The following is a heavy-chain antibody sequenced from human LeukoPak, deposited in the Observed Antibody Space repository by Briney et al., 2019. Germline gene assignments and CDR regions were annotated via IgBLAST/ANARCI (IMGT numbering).Heavy chain of an antibody. CDR3: ARVSGYSYESVPDY. V-gene: IGHV3-33*01. Sequence: GGSLRLSCVASGFTLGTYAMHWVRQAPGMGLEWVAVIWYDGSNKYYTDSVKGRFTISRDNSKNTLYLQMDSLRAEDTAVYYCARVSGYSYESVPDYWGQGTLVTVSS. J-gene: IGHJ4*02. D-gene: IGHD5-18*01. CDR2: IWYDGSNK. CDR1: GFTLGTYA.